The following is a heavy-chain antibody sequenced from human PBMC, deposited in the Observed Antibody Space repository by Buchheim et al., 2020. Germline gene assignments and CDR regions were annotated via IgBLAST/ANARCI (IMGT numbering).Heavy chain of an antibody. CDR2: ISYDGSNK. J-gene: IGHJ3*02. V-gene: IGHV3-30*18. Sequence: QVQLVESGGGVVQPGRSLRLSCAASGFTFSSYGMHWVRQAPGKGLEWVAVISYDGSNKYYADSVKGRFTISRDNSKNTLYLQMYSLRAEDTAVYYCAKAITMVRGVIITPDAFDIWGQGT. CDR3: AKAITMVRGVIITPDAFDI. D-gene: IGHD3-10*01. CDR1: GFTFSSYG.